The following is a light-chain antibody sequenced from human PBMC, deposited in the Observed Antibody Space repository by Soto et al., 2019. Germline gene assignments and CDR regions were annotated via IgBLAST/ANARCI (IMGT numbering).Light chain of an antibody. CDR1: SNDVGGYNY. V-gene: IGLV2-14*01. CDR3: SSYTSRSTLAYV. Sequence: QSVLTQPASVSGSPGQSITISCTGSSNDVGGYNYVSWYQQHPGKAPKLMIYEVSNRPSGVSNRFSGSKSGNTASLTISGLQAEDEADYYCSSYTSRSTLAYVFGTGTKVTVL. J-gene: IGLJ1*01. CDR2: EVS.